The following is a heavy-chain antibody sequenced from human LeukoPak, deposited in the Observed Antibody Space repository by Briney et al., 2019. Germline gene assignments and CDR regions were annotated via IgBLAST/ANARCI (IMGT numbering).Heavy chain of an antibody. D-gene: IGHD6-6*01. J-gene: IGHJ4*02. Sequence: GRSLRLSCAASGFTFSNHGMRWVRQAPGKGLEWVANIWYDGSQEYYADTVKGRFTISRDISKNTLYLQMNSLRAEDTAVYYCARDLAAARLDFRGQGTLATVSS. CDR2: IWYDGSQE. CDR3: ARDLAAARLDF. CDR1: GFTFSNHG. V-gene: IGHV3-33*01.